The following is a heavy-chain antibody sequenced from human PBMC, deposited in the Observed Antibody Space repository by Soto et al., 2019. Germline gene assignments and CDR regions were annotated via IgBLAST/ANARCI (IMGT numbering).Heavy chain of an antibody. CDR2: INPNSGGT. CDR3: ARDRRLATDSLYFDL. D-gene: IGHD2-15*01. CDR1: GYTFTGYY. Sequence: VASVKVSCKASGYTFTGYYMHWVRQAPGQGLEWMGWINPNSGGTNYAQKFQGWVTMTRDTSISTAYMELSRLRSDDTAVYYCARDRRLATDSLYFDLWGRGTLVTVPS. J-gene: IGHJ2*01. V-gene: IGHV1-2*04.